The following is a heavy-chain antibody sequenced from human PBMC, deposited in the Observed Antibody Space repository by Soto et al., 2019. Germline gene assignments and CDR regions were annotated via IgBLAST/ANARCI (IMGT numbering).Heavy chain of an antibody. J-gene: IGHJ4*02. CDR2: INHTGGT. Sequence: PSETLSLTCAVYGGSVNGYYWNWIRQPPGKGLEWIGEINHTGGTHYNPSLKSRVTMSVDTSKNQFSLKLSSVTAADTAVYYCAREGIAVAGTFDYWGQGTLVTVSS. CDR1: GGSVNGYY. V-gene: IGHV4-34*01. CDR3: AREGIAVAGTFDY. D-gene: IGHD6-19*01.